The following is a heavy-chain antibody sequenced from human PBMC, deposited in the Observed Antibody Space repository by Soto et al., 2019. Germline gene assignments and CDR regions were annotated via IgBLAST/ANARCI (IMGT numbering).Heavy chain of an antibody. D-gene: IGHD6-19*01. CDR3: AGRPGDSSGWLDY. Sequence: QLQLQESGPGLVKPSETLSLTCTVSGGSISSSDYYWGWIRQPPGKGLEWIGSIHYSGSTYHNPSLKSRVTLSVDKSRNQFSLKLNSVTAADTAVYYCAGRPGDSSGWLDYWGQGTLVTVSS. CDR1: GGSISSSDYY. J-gene: IGHJ4*02. CDR2: IHYSGST. V-gene: IGHV4-39*01.